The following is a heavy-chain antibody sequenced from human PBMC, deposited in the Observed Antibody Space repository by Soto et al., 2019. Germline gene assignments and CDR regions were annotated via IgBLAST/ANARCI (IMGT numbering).Heavy chain of an antibody. CDR3: AKLTAA. J-gene: IGHJ4*02. CDR2: ITSSGGGT. D-gene: IGHD6-13*01. V-gene: IGHV3-23*01. CDR1: GFTFSAYV. Sequence: EVEVLESGGGLVQPGGSLRLSCAASGFTFSAYVMSWVRQAPGKGLEWVSSITSSGGGTYYADSMKGRFTVSRDNSTNTVYLQMNSLRDEDTAVYYCAKLTAAWGQGTLVTVSS.